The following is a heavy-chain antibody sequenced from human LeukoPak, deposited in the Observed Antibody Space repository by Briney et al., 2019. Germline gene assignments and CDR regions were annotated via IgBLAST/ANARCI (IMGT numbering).Heavy chain of an antibody. V-gene: IGHV3-30*04. J-gene: IGHJ3*02. CDR3: AKIQGWFNAAFQI. D-gene: IGHD6-19*01. CDR2: ISYDGSNK. Sequence: GGSLRLSCAASGFTFSSYAMHWVRQAPGKGLEWVAVISYDGSNKYYADSVKGRFTISRDNSKNTLYLQMNSLRAEDTALYYCAKIQGWFNAAFQIGGQGTMVTVSS. CDR1: GFTFSSYA.